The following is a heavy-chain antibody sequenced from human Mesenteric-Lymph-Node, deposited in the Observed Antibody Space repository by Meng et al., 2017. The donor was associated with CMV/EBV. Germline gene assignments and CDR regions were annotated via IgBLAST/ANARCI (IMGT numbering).Heavy chain of an antibody. CDR2: LNPNSGGT. CDR3: ARDGGKRYDFWSGFNDY. D-gene: IGHD3-3*01. CDR1: GYTFTSYD. J-gene: IGHJ4*02. V-gene: IGHV1-2*02. Sequence: ASVKVSCKASGYTFTSYDINWVRQATGQGLEWMGWLNPNSGGTNYAQKFQGRVTLTRDPSISTAYMELRRLRSEDTAVYYCARDGGKRYDFWSGFNDYWGQGTLVTVSS.